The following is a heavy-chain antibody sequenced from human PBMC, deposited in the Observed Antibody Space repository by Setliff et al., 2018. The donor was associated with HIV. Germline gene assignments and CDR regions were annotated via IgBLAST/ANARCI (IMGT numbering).Heavy chain of an antibody. V-gene: IGHV4-30-2*01. CDR2: IYYNGST. J-gene: IGHJ4*02. CDR1: GGSMRSSGYS. Sequence: PSETLSLTCAVSGGSMRSSGYSWTWIRQAPGKGLEWVGYIYYNGSTNYNPSLKSRVTISVDTSKNQFSLKLSSVTAADTAVYWCAREDSSYHYFDSWGQGMLVTVSS. D-gene: IGHD3-22*01. CDR3: AREDSSYHYFDS.